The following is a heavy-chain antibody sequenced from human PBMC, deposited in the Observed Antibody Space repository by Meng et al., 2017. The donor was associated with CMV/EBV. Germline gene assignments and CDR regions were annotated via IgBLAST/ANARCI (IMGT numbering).Heavy chain of an antibody. V-gene: IGHV3-30*04. CDR2: ISYDGSNK. D-gene: IGHD3-3*01. Sequence: GESLKISCAASGFTFSSYAMHWVRQAPGKGLEWVAVISYDGSNKYYADSVKGRFTTSRDNSKNTLYLQMNSLRAEDTAVYYCARDLGRFLEWSGALGGMDVWGQGTTVTVSS. CDR1: GFTFSSYA. CDR3: ARDLGRFLEWSGALGGMDV. J-gene: IGHJ6*02.